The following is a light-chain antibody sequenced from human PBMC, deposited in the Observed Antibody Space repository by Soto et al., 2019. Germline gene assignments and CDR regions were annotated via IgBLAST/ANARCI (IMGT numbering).Light chain of an antibody. J-gene: IGKJ5*01. CDR3: QQYNSWPPST. CDR1: ESVSRN. CDR2: EAC. V-gene: IGKV3D-15*01. Sequence: EVVMTQSPGTLSASPGERATLSCRASESVSRNLAWYQQTPDHAPRLLNYEACTRATGIPDRFSGGASATEFTLTISRLPSEDFVVYCCQQYNSWPPSTFGQGTRLEIK.